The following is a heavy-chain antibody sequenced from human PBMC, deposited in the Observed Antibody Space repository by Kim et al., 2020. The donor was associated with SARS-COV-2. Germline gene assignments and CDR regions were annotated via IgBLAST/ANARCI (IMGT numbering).Heavy chain of an antibody. J-gene: IGHJ6*02. V-gene: IGHV3-48*02. Sequence: YAGSVKGPFTISRDNAENSLYLHVKRLRDEDTAVYYCARVHTAGWRALDVWGQGTTVTVSS. D-gene: IGHD6-19*01. CDR3: ARVHTAGWRALDV.